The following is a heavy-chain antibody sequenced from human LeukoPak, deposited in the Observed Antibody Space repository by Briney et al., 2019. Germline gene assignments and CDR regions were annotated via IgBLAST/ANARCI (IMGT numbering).Heavy chain of an antibody. CDR3: ARALLGYCSGGSCYPLAH. Sequence: ASVKVSCKASGYTFTSYGISWVRQAPGQGLEWMGWISAYNGNTNYAQKLQGRVTMTTDTSTSTAYMELRSLRFDDTAVYYCARALLGYCSGGSCYPLAHWGQGTLVTVSS. V-gene: IGHV1-18*01. CDR2: ISAYNGNT. D-gene: IGHD2-15*01. CDR1: GYTFTSYG. J-gene: IGHJ4*02.